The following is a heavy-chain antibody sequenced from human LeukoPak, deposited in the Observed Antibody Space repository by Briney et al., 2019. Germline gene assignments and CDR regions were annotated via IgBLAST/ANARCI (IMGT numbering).Heavy chain of an antibody. CDR1: GGSFSGYY. CDR2: INHSGST. CDR3: AREGYSSGWADYYYYGMDV. J-gene: IGHJ6*02. D-gene: IGHD6-19*01. V-gene: IGHV4-34*01. Sequence: SETLSLTCAVYGGSFSGYYWSWIRQPPGKGLEWIGEINHSGSTNYNPSLKSRVTISVDTSKNQFSLKLSSVTAADTAVYYCAREGYSSGWADYYYYGMDVWGQGTTVTVSS.